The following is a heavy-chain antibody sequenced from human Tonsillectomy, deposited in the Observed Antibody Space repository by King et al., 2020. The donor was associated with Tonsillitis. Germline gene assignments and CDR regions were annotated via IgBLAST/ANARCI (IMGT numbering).Heavy chain of an antibody. J-gene: IGHJ4*02. D-gene: IGHD5-18*01. CDR2: NFGCGTT. CDR1: GFTVSSSY. CDR3: ARAPVDTAPSY. V-gene: IGHV3-66*01. Sequence: VQLVESGGGLVQPGGSLRLSCAASGFTVSSSYMSWVRQAPGRGLEWVSVNFGCGTTYYVDSVKVRFTISRDNSKNTLYLQMNSLRAEDTAVYYCARAPVDTAPSYWGQGTLVTVSS.